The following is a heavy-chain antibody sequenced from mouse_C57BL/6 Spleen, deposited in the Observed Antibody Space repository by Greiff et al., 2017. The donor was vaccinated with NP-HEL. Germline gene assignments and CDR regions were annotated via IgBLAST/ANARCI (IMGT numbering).Heavy chain of an antibody. D-gene: IGHD2-1*01. CDR1: GFTFSSYA. Sequence: EVQLQESGEGLVKPGGSLKLSCAASGFTFSSYAMSWVRQTPEKRLEWVAYISSGGDYIYYADTVKGRFTISRDNARNTLYLQMSSLKSEDTAMYYCTRDYYGNYRYFDVWGTGTTVTVSS. J-gene: IGHJ1*03. CDR3: TRDYYGNYRYFDV. V-gene: IGHV5-9-1*02. CDR2: ISSGGDYI.